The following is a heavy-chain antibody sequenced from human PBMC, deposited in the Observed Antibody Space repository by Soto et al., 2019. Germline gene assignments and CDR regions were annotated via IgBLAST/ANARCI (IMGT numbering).Heavy chain of an antibody. CDR2: INHSGST. CDR3: ARVDITMVRGAQKYYFDY. D-gene: IGHD3-10*01. J-gene: IGHJ4*02. CDR1: GGSFSGYY. V-gene: IGHV4-34*01. Sequence: SETLSLTCAVYGGSFSGYYWSWIRQPPGKGLEWIGEINHSGSTNYNPSLKSRVTISVDTSKNQFSLKLSSVTAADTAVYYCARVDITMVRGAQKYYFDYWGQGTLVTVSS.